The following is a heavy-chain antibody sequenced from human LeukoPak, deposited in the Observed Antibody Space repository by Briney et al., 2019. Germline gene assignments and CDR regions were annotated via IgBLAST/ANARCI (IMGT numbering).Heavy chain of an antibody. CDR2: INWNGDRT. CDR3: TRKGVSGSSLRQFFDY. V-gene: IGHV3-20*04. D-gene: IGHD2-15*01. J-gene: IGHJ4*02. Sequence: GGSLRLSCAASGFSFDDYGMSWVRQVPGKGLEWVTGINWNGDRTSYVDSVKGRFTNSRDNAKNSLHLQMNSLRVEDTAFYYCTRKGVSGSSLRQFFDYWGQGTLVAVTS. CDR1: GFSFDDYG.